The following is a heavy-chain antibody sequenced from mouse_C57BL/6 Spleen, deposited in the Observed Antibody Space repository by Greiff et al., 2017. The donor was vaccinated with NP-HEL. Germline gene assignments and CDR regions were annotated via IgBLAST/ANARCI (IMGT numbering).Heavy chain of an antibody. CDR1: GYTFTDYY. J-gene: IGHJ4*01. V-gene: IGHV1-19*01. D-gene: IGHD4-1*02. CDR2: INPYNGGT. CDR3: ALNWDDYAMDY. Sequence: VQLKESGPVLVKPGASVKMSCKASGYTFTDYYMNWVKQSHGKSLEWIGVINPYNGGTSYNQKFKGKATLTVDKSSSTAYMELNSLTSEDSAVYYCALNWDDYAMDYWGQGTSVTVSS.